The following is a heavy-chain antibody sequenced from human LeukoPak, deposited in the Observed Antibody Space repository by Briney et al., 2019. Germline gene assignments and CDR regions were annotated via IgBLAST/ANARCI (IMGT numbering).Heavy chain of an antibody. Sequence: SETLSLTCTVSGGSISSYYWSWIRQPAGKALEWIGRIYPTGSINYNPSLTSRVTMSVDTSKNQLSLKLTSLTAADTAVYFCARDPSTFGGYFDFWGQGTLVTVSS. J-gene: IGHJ4*02. D-gene: IGHD3-22*01. CDR1: GGSISSYY. CDR3: ARDPSTFGGYFDF. CDR2: IYPTGSI. V-gene: IGHV4-4*07.